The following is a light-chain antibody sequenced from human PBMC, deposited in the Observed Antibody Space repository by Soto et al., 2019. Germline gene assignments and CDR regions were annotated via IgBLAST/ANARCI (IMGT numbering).Light chain of an antibody. CDR2: DAS. V-gene: IGKV1-5*01. CDR3: QQYSSYSGYT. CDR1: QSISGW. J-gene: IGKJ2*01. Sequence: DIQMTQSPSTLSASVGDRVTITCRASQSISGWLAWYQQKPGRAPKLLIYDASNLETGVPSRFSGSGSGTEFTLTISSLQPDDFATYYCQQYSSYSGYTFGQGTKLEIK.